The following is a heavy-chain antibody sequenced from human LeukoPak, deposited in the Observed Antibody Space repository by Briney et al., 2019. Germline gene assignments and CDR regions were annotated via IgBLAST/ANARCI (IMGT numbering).Heavy chain of an antibody. J-gene: IGHJ3*01. D-gene: IGHD3-22*01. CDR1: GGSISSGDYY. CDR2: IYYSGST. V-gene: IGHV4-30-4*08. CDR3: ARVGDSSGYYPLP. Sequence: PSETLSLTCTVSGGSISSGDYYWSWIRQPPGKGLEWIGYIYYSGSTYYNPSLKSRVTISVDTSKNQFSLKLSSVTAADMAVYYCARVGDSSGYYPLPWGQGTMVTVSS.